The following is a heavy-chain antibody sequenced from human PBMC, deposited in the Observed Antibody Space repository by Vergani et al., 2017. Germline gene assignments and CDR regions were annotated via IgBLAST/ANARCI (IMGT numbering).Heavy chain of an antibody. CDR1: GGTFSSYA. D-gene: IGHD2-2*01. CDR3: ASDPLGYCSSTSCYWGDSYGMDV. Sequence: QVQLVQSGAEVKKPGSSVKVSCKASGGTFSSYAISWVRQAPGQGLEWMGGIIPIFGTANYAQKFQGRVTITADKSTSTAYMELSSLRSEDTAVYYCASDPLGYCSSTSCYWGDSYGMDVWGQGTTVTVSS. J-gene: IGHJ6*02. V-gene: IGHV1-69*06. CDR2: IIPIFGTA.